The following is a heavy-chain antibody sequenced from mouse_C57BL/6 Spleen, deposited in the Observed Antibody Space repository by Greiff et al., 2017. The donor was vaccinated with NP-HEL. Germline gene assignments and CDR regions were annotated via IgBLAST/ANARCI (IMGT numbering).Heavy chain of an antibody. CDR3: ARNMIYYGSSYEYFDV. J-gene: IGHJ1*03. V-gene: IGHV2-2*01. CDR2: IWSGGST. CDR1: GFSLTSYG. D-gene: IGHD1-1*01. Sequence: QVQLQQSGPGLVQPSQSLSITCTVSGFSLTSYGVHWVRQSPGKGLEWLGVIWSGGSTDYNAAFISRLSISKDNSKSQVFFKMNSLQADDTAIYYCARNMIYYGSSYEYFDVWGTGTTVTVSS.